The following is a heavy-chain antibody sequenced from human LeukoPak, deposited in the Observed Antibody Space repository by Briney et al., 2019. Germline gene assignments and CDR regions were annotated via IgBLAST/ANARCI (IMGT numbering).Heavy chain of an antibody. CDR3: ARVSRVQSYCSGGSCYIGFDAFDI. Sequence: ASVKVSCKASGYTFTSYGISWVRQAPGQGLEWMGWISAYNDNTNYAQKLQGRVTMTTDTSTSTAYMELRSLRSDDTAVYYCARVSRVQSYCSGGSCYIGFDAFDIWGQGTMVTVSS. D-gene: IGHD2-15*01. CDR1: GYTFTSYG. J-gene: IGHJ3*02. CDR2: ISAYNDNT. V-gene: IGHV1-18*01.